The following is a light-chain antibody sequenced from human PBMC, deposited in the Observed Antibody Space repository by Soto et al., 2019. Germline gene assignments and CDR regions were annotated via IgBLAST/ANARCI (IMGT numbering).Light chain of an antibody. CDR2: GAS. CDR1: QSVSNN. CDR3: QEYNNWPPLT. V-gene: IGKV3-15*01. J-gene: IGKJ4*01. Sequence: ELVMTQSPATLSVSPGERATLSCRASQSVSNNLAWYQQKPGQAPRLLIYGASTRASCIPARFSGSGSGTEFTLTISSLQSEDFAVYYCQEYNNWPPLTFGGGTKVEIK.